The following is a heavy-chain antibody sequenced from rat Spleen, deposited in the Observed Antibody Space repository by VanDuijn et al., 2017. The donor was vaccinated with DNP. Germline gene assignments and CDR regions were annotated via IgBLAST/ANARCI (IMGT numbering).Heavy chain of an antibody. CDR2: IQNGGST. V-gene: IGHV2-27*01. D-gene: IGHD1-5*01. CDR1: GFSLTSYD. CDR3: ARSRYSYVGWFAY. J-gene: IGHJ3*01. Sequence: QVQLKESGPGLVQPSQTLSLTCTVSGFSLTSYDVHWVRQPPGKGLEWMGRIQNGGSTDYNSALKSRLSISRETSKSQVFLKMNSVQTDVTAMYFCARSRYSYVGWFAYWGQGTLVTVSS.